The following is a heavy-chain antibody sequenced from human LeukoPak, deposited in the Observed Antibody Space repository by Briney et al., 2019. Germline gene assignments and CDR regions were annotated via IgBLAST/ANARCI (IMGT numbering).Heavy chain of an antibody. V-gene: IGHV3-21*01. CDR3: ARVYSTIFGVVRNWFDP. J-gene: IGHJ5*02. D-gene: IGHD3-3*01. Sequence: PGGSLRLSCAASGFTSSSYTMNWVRQAPGKGLEWVSSISSSSRYIYYADSVKGRFTISRDNANNSLYLKMNSLRAEDTAVYYCARVYSTIFGVVRNWFDPWGQGTLVTVSS. CDR2: ISSSSRYI. CDR1: GFTSSSYT.